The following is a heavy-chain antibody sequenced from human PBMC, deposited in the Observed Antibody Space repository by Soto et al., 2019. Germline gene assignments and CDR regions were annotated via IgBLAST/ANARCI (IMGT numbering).Heavy chain of an antibody. CDR3: TTVTTVDYYFDY. V-gene: IGHV3-72*01. D-gene: IGHD4-17*01. Sequence: EVQLVESGGGLVQPGGALRLSCAASGLTFSDRYMDWVRQAPGKGLEWVGRIRKKTNSYTTEYAASVKGRVIIPRDDSTNSLYLQMSSLKTEDTAVYYCTTVTTVDYYFDYWGQGTLVTVSS. CDR1: GLTFSDRY. CDR2: IRKKTNSYTT. J-gene: IGHJ4*02.